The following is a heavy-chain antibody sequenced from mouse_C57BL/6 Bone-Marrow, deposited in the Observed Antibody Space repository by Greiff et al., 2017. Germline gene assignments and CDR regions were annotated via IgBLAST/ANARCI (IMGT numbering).Heavy chain of an antibody. CDR1: GFTFSSYG. Sequence: EVKLVESGGDLVKPGGSLKLSCAASGFTFSSYGMSWVRQTPDTRLEWVATISSGGSYTYYPDSVKGRFTISRDNAKNTLYLQMSSLKSEDTAMYYCARWLYAMDDWGQGTSVTVSS. CDR3: ARWLYAMDD. V-gene: IGHV5-6*01. J-gene: IGHJ4*01. CDR2: ISSGGSYT.